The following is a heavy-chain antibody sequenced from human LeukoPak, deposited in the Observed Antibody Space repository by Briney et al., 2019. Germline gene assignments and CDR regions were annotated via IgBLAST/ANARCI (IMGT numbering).Heavy chain of an antibody. V-gene: IGHV3-23*01. Sequence: GGSQRLSCAASGFTFSSYAMSWVRQTPGKGLEWVSGISGSDASTYYTDSVKGRSTISRDNSKNTLYLHMNSLRAEDTAVYYCAKDVTYYFGSGSNPNWFDPWGQGTLVTVSS. J-gene: IGHJ5*02. D-gene: IGHD3-10*01. CDR2: ISGSDAST. CDR1: GFTFSSYA. CDR3: AKDVTYYFGSGSNPNWFDP.